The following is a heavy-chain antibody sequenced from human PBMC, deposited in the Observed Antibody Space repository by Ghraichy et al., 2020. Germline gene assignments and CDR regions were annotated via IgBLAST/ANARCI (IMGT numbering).Heavy chain of an antibody. D-gene: IGHD4-17*01. V-gene: IGHV4-59*01. CDR2: IYSSGST. J-gene: IGHJ3*02. CDR1: GGSISRNY. CDR3: ARDKGDYQRDAFDI. Sequence: SETLSLTCTVSGGSISRNYWSWIRQAPGRGLEWIGYIYSSGSTNYNPSLKSRVTISVDTSKNQFSLKLSSVTAADTALYHCARDKGDYQRDAFDIWGQGTMVTVSS.